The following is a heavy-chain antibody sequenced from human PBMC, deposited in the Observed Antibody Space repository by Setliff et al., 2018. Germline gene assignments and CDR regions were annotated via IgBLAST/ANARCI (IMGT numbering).Heavy chain of an antibody. CDR3: SRLVRFCTRTTCQGASANEH. Sequence: ASVKVSCKTSGYTFTNYGITWVRQAPGQGLERMGWINNYNTNTNYAQKLQGRVTRTTDTSTGTAYLELRSLRSDETAVYHCSRLVRFCTRTTCQGASANEHWGQGTLVTVSS. D-gene: IGHD2-2*01. CDR1: GYTFTNYG. V-gene: IGHV1-18*01. J-gene: IGHJ4*02. CDR2: INNYNTNT.